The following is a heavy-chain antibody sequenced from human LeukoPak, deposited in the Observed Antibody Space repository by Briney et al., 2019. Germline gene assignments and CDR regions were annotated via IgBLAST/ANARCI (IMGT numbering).Heavy chain of an antibody. CDR1: GGSFSGYY. D-gene: IGHD1-20*01. V-gene: IGHV4-34*01. CDR2: INHSGST. CDR3: ATTSAGKRNCPRRPFGY. J-gene: IGHJ4*02. Sequence: SETLSLTCAVYGGSFSGYYWSWIRQPPGKGLEWIGEINHSGSTNYNPSLKSRVTISVDTSKNQFSLKLSSVTAADTAVYYCATTSAGKRNCPRRPFGYWGQGTLVTVSS.